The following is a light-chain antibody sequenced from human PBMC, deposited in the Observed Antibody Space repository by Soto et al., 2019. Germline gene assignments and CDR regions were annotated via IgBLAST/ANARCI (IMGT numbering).Light chain of an antibody. Sequence: EIVLTQSPATLSVSPGERATLSCMASQSVNSDLAWYQQKPGQAPRLLIYDASTRAPGIPARFSGSGSGTEFTLTISSLQSEDFAVYYCQQYYDWPWTFDRGTKVYIK. J-gene: IGKJ1*01. CDR3: QQYYDWPWT. CDR1: QSVNSD. V-gene: IGKV3-15*01. CDR2: DAS.